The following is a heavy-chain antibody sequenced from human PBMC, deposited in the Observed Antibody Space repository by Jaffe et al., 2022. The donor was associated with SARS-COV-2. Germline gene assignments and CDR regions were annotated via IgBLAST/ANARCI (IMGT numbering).Heavy chain of an antibody. Sequence: QVQLVQSGAEVKKPGASVKVSCKASGYTFTSYYMHWVRQAPGQGLEWMGIINPSGGSTSYAQKFQGRVTMTRDTSTSTVYMELSSLRSEDTAVYYCARDRPFYDILTGYGWFDPWGQGTLVTVSS. D-gene: IGHD3-9*01. J-gene: IGHJ5*02. V-gene: IGHV1-46*01. CDR1: GYTFTSYY. CDR2: INPSGGST. CDR3: ARDRPFYDILTGYGWFDP.